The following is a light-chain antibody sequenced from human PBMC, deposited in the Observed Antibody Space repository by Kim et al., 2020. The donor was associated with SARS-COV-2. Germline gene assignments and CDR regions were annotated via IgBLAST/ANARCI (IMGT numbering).Light chain of an antibody. J-gene: IGLJ3*02. Sequence: GPKVTISYSGNTTTSASYDIHWYQQLPGTAPKLLSYRNINRPSGVPDRFSGSKSGTSASLAITGLQAEDEADYYCHSYDSSLRGWMFGGGTQLTVL. V-gene: IGLV1-40*01. CDR2: RNI. CDR1: TTTSASYD. CDR3: HSYDSSLRGWM.